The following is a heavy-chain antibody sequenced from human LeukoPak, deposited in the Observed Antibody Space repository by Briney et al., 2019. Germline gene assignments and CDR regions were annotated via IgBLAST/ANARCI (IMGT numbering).Heavy chain of an antibody. V-gene: IGHV3-23*01. D-gene: IGHD1-1*01. CDR2: ISGSGGNT. CDR1: GFTFSNYA. Sequence: GGSLRLSCAASGFTFSNYAMSWVRQAPGKGLEWVSAISGSGGNTYYADSVNGRFTISRDNSQNTFFLQMNSLRADDTAIYYCAKCLTSTGTCYFDYWGQGTLVTVSS. J-gene: IGHJ4*02. CDR3: AKCLTSTGTCYFDY.